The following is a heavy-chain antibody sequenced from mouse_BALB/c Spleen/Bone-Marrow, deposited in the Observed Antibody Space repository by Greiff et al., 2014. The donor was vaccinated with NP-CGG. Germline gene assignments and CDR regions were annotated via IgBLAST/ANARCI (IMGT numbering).Heavy chain of an antibody. J-gene: IGHJ4*01. CDR3: TRNYGNQGAMDY. V-gene: IGHV5-15*02. CDR2: ISNLAYSI. D-gene: IGHD2-1*01. CDR1: GFAFSDHG. Sequence: EVKLVESGGGLVQPGGSRKLSCAASGFAFSDHGMAWVRQAPGKGPEWVAFISNLAYSIYYADTVTGRFTVSRENAKSTLYLEMSSLRSEDTAIYYCTRNYGNQGAMDYWGQGTSVTVSS.